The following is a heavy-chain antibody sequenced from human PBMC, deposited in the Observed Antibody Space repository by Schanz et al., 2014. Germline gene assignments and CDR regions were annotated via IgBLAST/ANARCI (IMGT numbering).Heavy chain of an antibody. D-gene: IGHD3-10*01. CDR2: IGVDGTTT. CDR1: GFSFTTYA. Sequence: EVQLLESGGGLVQPGGSLRLSCASSGFSFTTYAMSWVRQAPGKGLEWVSVIGVDGTTTYYADSVKGRFTISRDNSKNTLYLQMNSLRAEDTALYYCVRDELLWFGEVLSLDYWGQGALVTVSS. J-gene: IGHJ4*02. CDR3: VRDELLWFGEVLSLDY. V-gene: IGHV3-23*01.